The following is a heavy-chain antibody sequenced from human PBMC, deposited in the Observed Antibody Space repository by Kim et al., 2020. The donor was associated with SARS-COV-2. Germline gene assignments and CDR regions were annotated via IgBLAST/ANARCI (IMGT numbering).Heavy chain of an antibody. CDR2: INYSGNT. CDR1: GESISRSSNY. J-gene: IGHJ4*02. CDR3: ARLVSVNSAVEY. V-gene: IGHV4-39*01. Sequence: SETLSLTCTASGESISRSSNYWGWIRQPPGKGLERIGSINYSGNTYYNPSLKSRVTILVDTSKNQFSLKRRSVTAADTAVYSCARLVSVNSAVEYWGQGTQFTVSS. D-gene: IGHD4-4*01.